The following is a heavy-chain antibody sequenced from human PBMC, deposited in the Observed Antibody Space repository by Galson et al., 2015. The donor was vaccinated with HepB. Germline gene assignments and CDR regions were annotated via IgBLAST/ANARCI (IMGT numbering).Heavy chain of an antibody. CDR2: IDPSDSYT. D-gene: IGHD6-19*01. J-gene: IGHJ3*01. Sequence: QSGAEVKKPGESLRISCKGSGYSFTSYWISWVRQMPGKGLEWMGRIDPSDSYTNYSPSFQGHVAISADKSISTAYLQWSSLKASDTAMYYCARHSGGYSSGWWRNAFDLWGQGTMVTVS. CDR1: GYSFTSYW. CDR3: ARHSGGYSSGWWRNAFDL. V-gene: IGHV5-10-1*01.